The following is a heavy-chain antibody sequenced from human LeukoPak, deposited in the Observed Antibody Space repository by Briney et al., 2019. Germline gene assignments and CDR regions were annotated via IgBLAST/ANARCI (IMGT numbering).Heavy chain of an antibody. CDR2: ISAYNGNT. D-gene: IGHD3-22*01. V-gene: IGHV1-18*01. J-gene: IGHJ4*02. CDR3: ARGGPYYYDSSGNLDY. CDR1: GYTFTSYG. Sequence: GASVKVSCKASGYTFTSYGISWVRQAPGQGLEWMGWISAYNGNTNYAQKLQGRVTMTTDTSTSTAYMELRSLRSDDTAVYYCARGGPYYYDSSGNLDYWGQGTLATVSS.